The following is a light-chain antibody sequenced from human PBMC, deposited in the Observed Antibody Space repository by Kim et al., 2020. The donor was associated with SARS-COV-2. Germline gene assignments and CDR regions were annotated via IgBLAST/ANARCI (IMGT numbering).Light chain of an antibody. Sequence: QAGLTQPPSVSKGLRQTATLTCTGNSNNVGNQGAAWLQQHQGHPPKLLSYRNNNRPSGISERLSASRSGNTASLTITGLQPEDEADYYYSAWDSSLSGWVFGGGTQLTVL. J-gene: IGLJ3*02. CDR3: SAWDSSLSGWV. V-gene: IGLV10-54*01. CDR2: RNN. CDR1: SNNVGNQG.